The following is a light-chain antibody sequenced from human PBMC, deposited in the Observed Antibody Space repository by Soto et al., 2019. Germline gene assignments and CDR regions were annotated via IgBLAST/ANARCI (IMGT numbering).Light chain of an antibody. V-gene: IGLV2-14*01. CDR1: SSDVGGYNY. CDR3: NSYSSSTNLYL. Sequence: QSVLTQPASVSGSPGQSITISCTGTSSDVGGYNYVSWYQQHPGKAPKLMISDVSNRPSGVSIRFSGSKSGNTASLTISGLQAEDEADYYCNSYSSSTNLYLFGTGTKVTVL. CDR2: DVS. J-gene: IGLJ1*01.